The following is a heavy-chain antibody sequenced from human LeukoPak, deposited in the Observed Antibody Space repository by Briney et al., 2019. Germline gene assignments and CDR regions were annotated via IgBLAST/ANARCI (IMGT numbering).Heavy chain of an antibody. CDR3: ARDPPGVRYGRPIFDF. CDR1: GYTFTSYA. D-gene: IGHD2-8*01. V-gene: IGHV1-46*01. CDR2: INPSGGST. J-gene: IGHJ4*02. Sequence: ASVKVSCKASGYTFTSYAMNWVRQAPGQGLEWMGIINPSGGSTSYAQKFQGRVTMTRDKSISTAYMELYSLRSDDTAVYYCARDPPGVRYGRPIFDFWGQGTLVTVSS.